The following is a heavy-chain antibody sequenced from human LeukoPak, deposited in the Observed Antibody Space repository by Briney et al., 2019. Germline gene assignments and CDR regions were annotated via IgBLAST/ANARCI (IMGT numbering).Heavy chain of an antibody. CDR2: IYPGDSDT. Sequence: GEALKISCKGSGYSFATYWIGLVRQMPGERLEWVGIIYPGDSDTRYSPSFQGQVTISADKSISTAYLQWRSLKASDTAMYYCARGISSSGDAFDIWGQGTMVTVSS. D-gene: IGHD3-22*01. CDR1: GYSFATYW. J-gene: IGHJ3*02. CDR3: ARGISSSGDAFDI. V-gene: IGHV5-51*01.